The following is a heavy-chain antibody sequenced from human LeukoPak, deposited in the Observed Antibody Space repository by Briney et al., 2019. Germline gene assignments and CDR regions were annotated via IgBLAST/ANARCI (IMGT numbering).Heavy chain of an antibody. V-gene: IGHV4-34*01. D-gene: IGHD2-2*01. CDR2: INHSGST. Sequence: SETLSLTCAVYGGSFSGYYWSWIRQPPGKGLEGIGEINHSGSTNYNPSLKRRVTISVDTSKNQFSLKLSSVTAADTAVYYCARGGYCSSTSCYGDYWGQGTLVTVSS. CDR3: ARGGYCSSTSCYGDY. CDR1: GGSFSGYY. J-gene: IGHJ4*02.